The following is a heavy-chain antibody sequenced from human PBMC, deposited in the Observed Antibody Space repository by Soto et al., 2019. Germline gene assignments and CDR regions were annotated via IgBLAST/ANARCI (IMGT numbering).Heavy chain of an antibody. J-gene: IGHJ4*02. D-gene: IGHD5-12*01. CDR1: GFTFSSYA. CDR3: ARDIEAVRDGYNFVDY. CDR2: ISYDGSNK. Sequence: QVQLVESGGGVVQPGRSLRLSCAASGFTFSSYAMHWVRQAPGKGLEWVAVISYDGSNKYYADSVKGRFTISRDNSKNTLYLQMNGLRAEDTAVYYCARDIEAVRDGYNFVDYWGQGTLVTVSS. V-gene: IGHV3-30-3*01.